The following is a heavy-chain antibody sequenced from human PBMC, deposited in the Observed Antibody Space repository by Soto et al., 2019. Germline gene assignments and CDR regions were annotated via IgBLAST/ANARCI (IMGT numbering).Heavy chain of an antibody. D-gene: IGHD3-22*01. Sequence: VQLVESGGGLVKPGGSLGRSCAASGFTFSDYYMSWIRQAPGKGLEWVSYITSSSSYTIYADSVRGRFTISRDNAKNSLFLQMNSLRAEDTAVYYCARADHYDTSGYWKWGQGTLVTVSS. CDR3: ARADHYDTSGYWK. CDR1: GFTFSDYY. CDR2: ITSSSSYT. J-gene: IGHJ4*02. V-gene: IGHV3-11*05.